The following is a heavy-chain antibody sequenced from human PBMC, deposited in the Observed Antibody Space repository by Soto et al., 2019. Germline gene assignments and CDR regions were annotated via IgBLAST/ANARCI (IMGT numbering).Heavy chain of an antibody. V-gene: IGHV3-30-3*01. J-gene: IGHJ4*02. Sequence: QVQLVESGGGVVQPGRSLRLSCAASGFTFSSYAMLWLRQAPGKGLEWVAVISYDGSNKYYADSVTGRFTISRDTSKNTMYLQLNSLRAEDKAVYYCARADMDYYGSGSSWNYWGQGTLVTVSS. CDR1: GFTFSSYA. CDR2: ISYDGSNK. D-gene: IGHD3-10*01. CDR3: ARADMDYYGSGSSWNY.